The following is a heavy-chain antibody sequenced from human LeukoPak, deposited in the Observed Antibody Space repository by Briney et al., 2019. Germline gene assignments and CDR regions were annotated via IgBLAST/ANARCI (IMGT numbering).Heavy chain of an antibody. CDR3: ARGYSYGSFDY. V-gene: IGHV4-34*01. D-gene: IGHD5-18*01. Sequence: SETLSLTCAVYGGSFSGYYWSWIRQPPGKGLEWSGEINHSGSTNYNPSLKSRVTISVDTSKNQFSLKLSSVTAADTAVYYCARGYSYGSFDYWGQGTLVTVSS. CDR1: GGSFSGYY. J-gene: IGHJ4*02. CDR2: INHSGST.